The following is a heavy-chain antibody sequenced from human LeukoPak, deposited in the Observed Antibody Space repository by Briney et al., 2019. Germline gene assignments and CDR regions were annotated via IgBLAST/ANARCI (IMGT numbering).Heavy chain of an antibody. CDR2: IYHSGST. V-gene: IGHV4-4*02. J-gene: IGHJ4*02. D-gene: IGHD6-6*01. Sequence: SETLSLTCGVSGGSISSSYWWSWVRQPPGKGLEWIGEIYHSGSTNYNPSLKSRVTISMDKSKNQFSLKLSSVTAADTAVYYCATTSIAAYDYWGQGTLVTVSS. CDR3: ATTSIAAYDY. CDR1: GGSISSSYW.